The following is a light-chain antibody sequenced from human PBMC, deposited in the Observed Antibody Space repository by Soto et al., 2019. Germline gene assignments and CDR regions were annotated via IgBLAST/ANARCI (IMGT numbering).Light chain of an antibody. CDR3: QAWDSSSDHYV. Sequence: SYELTQPPSVSVALGQTARITCGGNNIGSKSIHWYQQKPGQAPVLVVFDDSDRPSGIPERFSGSNSGNTATLTISRVEAGDEADYFCQAWDSSSDHYVFGTGTKLTVL. CDR2: DDS. J-gene: IGLJ1*01. CDR1: NIGSKS. V-gene: IGLV3-21*02.